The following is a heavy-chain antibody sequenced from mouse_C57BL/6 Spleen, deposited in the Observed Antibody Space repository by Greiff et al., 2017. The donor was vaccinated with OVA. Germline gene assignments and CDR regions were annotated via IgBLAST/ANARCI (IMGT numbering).Heavy chain of an antibody. CDR2: INPNNGGT. CDR1: GYTFTDYN. Sequence: EVQLQQSGPELVKPGASVKMSCKASGYTFTDYNMHWVKQSHGKSLEWIGNINPNNGGTSYNQKFKGKATLTVNKSSSTAYMELRSLTSQDSAVYYCARDGSSYIYAMDDWGQGTSVTVSS. D-gene: IGHD1-1*01. V-gene: IGHV1-22*01. J-gene: IGHJ4*01. CDR3: ARDGSSYIYAMDD.